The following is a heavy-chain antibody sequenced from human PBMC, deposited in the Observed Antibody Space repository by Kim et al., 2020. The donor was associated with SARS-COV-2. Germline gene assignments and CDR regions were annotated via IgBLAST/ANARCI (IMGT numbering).Heavy chain of an antibody. Sequence: DSVKGRFTISRDNSKNTLYLQMNSLRAEDTAVYYCAKGAIKGGGTDAFDIWGQGTMVTVSS. CDR3: AKGAIKGGGTDAFDI. D-gene: IGHD2-15*01. V-gene: IGHV3-23*01. J-gene: IGHJ3*02.